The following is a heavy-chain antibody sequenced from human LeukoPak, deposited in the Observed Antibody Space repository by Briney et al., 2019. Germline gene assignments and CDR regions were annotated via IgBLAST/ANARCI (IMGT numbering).Heavy chain of an antibody. J-gene: IGHJ6*03. D-gene: IGHD4-17*01. CDR2: ISTSGST. Sequence: SETLSLTFTVSGDSISGFYWSWIRQPAGKGLQWIGRISTSGSTNYNPSLKSRVTMSVDRSTNEFSLTVRSVTAADTALYYCARGLPSYGDYVDYYCYIDVWGRGATVTVSS. CDR1: GDSISGFY. V-gene: IGHV4-4*07. CDR3: ARGLPSYGDYVDYYCYIDV.